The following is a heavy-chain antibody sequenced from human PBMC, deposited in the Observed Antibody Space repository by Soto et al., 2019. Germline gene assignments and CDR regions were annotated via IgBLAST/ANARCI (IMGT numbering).Heavy chain of an antibody. CDR1: GGSISSSNW. J-gene: IGHJ4*02. CDR2: IYHTGST. D-gene: IGHD3-10*01. V-gene: IGHV4-4*02. CDR3: ARGAPYGSGTRRTLQN. Sequence: QVQLQESGPGLVKPSGTLSLTCAVSGGSISSSNWWSWVRQAPGKGLEWIGEIYHTGSTNYNPSLKSRVTISVDKSKNHFSPKLNSVTAADTAVYYCARGAPYGSGTRRTLQNWGQGTLVTVSS.